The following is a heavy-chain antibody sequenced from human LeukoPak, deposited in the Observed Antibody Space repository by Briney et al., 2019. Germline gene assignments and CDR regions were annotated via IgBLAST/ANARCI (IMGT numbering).Heavy chain of an antibody. CDR2: INPNSGGT. J-gene: IGHJ4*02. CDR3: ARRALWFGELFLGGYDY. CDR1: GYTFTGYY. D-gene: IGHD3-10*01. Sequence: AASVKVSCKASGYTFTGYYMHWVRQAPGQGLEWMGWINPNSGGTNYAQKFQGRVTMTGDTSISTAYMELSRLRSDDTAVYYCARRALWFGELFLGGYDYWGQGTLVTVSS. V-gene: IGHV1-2*02.